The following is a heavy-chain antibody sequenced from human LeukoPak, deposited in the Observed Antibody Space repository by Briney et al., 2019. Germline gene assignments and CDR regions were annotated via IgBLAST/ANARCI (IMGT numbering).Heavy chain of an antibody. CDR1: GFTFSSYS. CDR2: ISISSSYI. D-gene: IGHD2-2*01. V-gene: IGHV3-21*01. CDR3: ARAAGGVVVPADXYMDV. Sequence: PGGSLRLSCAASGFTFSSYSMNWVRQAPGKGLEWVSSISISSSYIYYADSVKGRFTTSRDKAKNSLYLQMNSLRAEDTAVYYCARAAGGVVVPADXYMDVWGKGTXXTVSS. J-gene: IGHJ6*03.